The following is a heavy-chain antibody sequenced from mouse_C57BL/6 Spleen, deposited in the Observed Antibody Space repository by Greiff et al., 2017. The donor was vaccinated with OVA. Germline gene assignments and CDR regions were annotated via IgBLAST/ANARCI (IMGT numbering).Heavy chain of an antibody. CDR2: INPSTGGT. CDR1: GYSFTGYY. D-gene: IGHD4-1*01. Sequence: EVQVVESGPELVKPGASVKISCKASGYSFTGYYMNWVKQSPEKSLEWIGEINPSTGGTTYNQKFKAKATLTVDKSYSTAYMQLKSLTSEDSAVYYCARSGLGPDYFDYWGQGTTLTVSS. J-gene: IGHJ2*01. CDR3: ARSGLGPDYFDY. V-gene: IGHV1-42*01.